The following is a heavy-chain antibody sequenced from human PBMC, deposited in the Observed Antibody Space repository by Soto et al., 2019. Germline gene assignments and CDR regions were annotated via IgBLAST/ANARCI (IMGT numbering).Heavy chain of an antibody. CDR2: INHSGST. V-gene: IGHV4-34*01. D-gene: IGHD5-18*01. Sequence: PSETLSLTCAVYGGSFSGYHWSWIRQPPGKGLEWIGEINHSGSTNYNPSLKSRVTISVDTSKNQFSLKLSSVTAADTAVYYCARTAGSDTAMVTRVDYWGQGTLVTFSS. CDR3: ARTAGSDTAMVTRVDY. J-gene: IGHJ4*02. CDR1: GGSFSGYH.